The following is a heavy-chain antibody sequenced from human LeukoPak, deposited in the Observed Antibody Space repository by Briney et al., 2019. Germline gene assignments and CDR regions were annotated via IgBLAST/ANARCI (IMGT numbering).Heavy chain of an antibody. CDR1: GYTFTGYY. D-gene: IGHD2/OR15-2a*01. CDR2: INPNSGGT. J-gene: IGHJ6*03. Sequence: ASVKVSCKASGYTFTGYYMHWVRQAPGQGLEWMGWINPNSGGTNYAQKFQGRVTITRNTSISTAYMELSSLRSEDTAVYYCARGRKGLLSYYMDVWGKGTTVTVSS. CDR3: ARGRKGLLSYYMDV. V-gene: IGHV1-2*02.